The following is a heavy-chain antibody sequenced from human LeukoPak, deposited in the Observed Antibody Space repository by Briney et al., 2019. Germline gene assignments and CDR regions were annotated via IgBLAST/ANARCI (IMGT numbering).Heavy chain of an antibody. D-gene: IGHD3-16*02. V-gene: IGHV1-69*05. CDR3: ASSLRLGGLSLDY. CDR1: GGTFSSYA. J-gene: IGHJ4*02. CDR2: IIPIFGTA. Sequence: AASVKVSCKASGGTFSSYAISWVRQAPGQGLEWVGRIIPIFGTANYAQKFQGRVTITTDESTSTAYMELSSLRSEDTAVYYCASSLRLGGLSLDYWGQGTLVTVSS.